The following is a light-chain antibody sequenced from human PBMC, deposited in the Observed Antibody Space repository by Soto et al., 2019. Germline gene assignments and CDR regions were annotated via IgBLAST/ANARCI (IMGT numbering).Light chain of an antibody. J-gene: IGKJ2*01. CDR1: QSVSRY. CDR2: DAS. CDR3: QQRSNWPPMYT. Sequence: EIVLTQSPATLSLSPGERATLSCRASQSVSRYLAWYQQKPGQAPRLLIYDASNRATGIPARFSGSGPGTDFTLTISSLEPEDFAVYYCQQRSNWPPMYTFGQGTKLEIK. V-gene: IGKV3-11*01.